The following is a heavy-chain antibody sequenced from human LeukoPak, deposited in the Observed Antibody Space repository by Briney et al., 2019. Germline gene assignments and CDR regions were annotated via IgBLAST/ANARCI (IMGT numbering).Heavy chain of an antibody. CDR2: TYYRSKWYN. V-gene: IGHV6-1*01. Sequence: SQTLSLTCAISGDSVSSNSAAWNWIRQSPSRGLEWLGRTYYRSKWYNDYAVSVKSRITINPDTSKNQFSLQLNSVTPEDTAVYYSAREGGRITMVRGVTTSYYFDYWGQGTLVTVSS. D-gene: IGHD3-10*01. CDR3: AREGGRITMVRGVTTSYYFDY. J-gene: IGHJ4*02. CDR1: GDSVSSNSAA.